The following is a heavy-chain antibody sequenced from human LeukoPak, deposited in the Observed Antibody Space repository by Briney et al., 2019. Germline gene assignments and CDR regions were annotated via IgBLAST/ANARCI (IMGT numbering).Heavy chain of an antibody. Sequence: SETLSLTCIVSGGSISSGSYYWGWIRQPPGKGLEWIGSIYYSGSTYYNPSLKSRVTISVDTSKNQFSLKLRSVTAADTAVYYCARLYGNYQNYFDYWGQGTLVTVSS. V-gene: IGHV4-39*07. D-gene: IGHD1-7*01. CDR3: ARLYGNYQNYFDY. J-gene: IGHJ4*02. CDR2: IYYSGST. CDR1: GGSISSGSYY.